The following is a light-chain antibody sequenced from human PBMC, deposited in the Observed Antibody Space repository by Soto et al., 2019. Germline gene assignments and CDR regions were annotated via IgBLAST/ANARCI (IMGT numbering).Light chain of an antibody. CDR3: NSYTGRSARYV. CDR1: SSDVGAYNY. Sequence: QSALTQPVSVSGSPGQSITISCTGTSSDVGAYNYVSWYQQHPGKAPKLMIYDVTNRPSGVSDRFSGSKSGNTASLTISGLRAEDEADYYCNSYTGRSARYVFGTGTKLTVL. CDR2: DVT. J-gene: IGLJ1*01. V-gene: IGLV2-14*01.